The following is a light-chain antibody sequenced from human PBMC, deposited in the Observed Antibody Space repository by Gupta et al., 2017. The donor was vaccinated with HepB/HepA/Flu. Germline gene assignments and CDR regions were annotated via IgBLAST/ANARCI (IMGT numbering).Light chain of an antibody. V-gene: IGLV3-21*02. CDR1: NIGSKS. CDR3: QVWDSSSGEQV. Sequence: SYVLTQPPSVSVAPGQTATITCGGDNIGSKSAHWYQQKQGQAPVLVVYDNRDRPSRIPERFSGSNSGNTATLSISRVEAGDEADYYCQVWDSSSGEQVFGGGTTLTVL. J-gene: IGLJ3*02. CDR2: DNR.